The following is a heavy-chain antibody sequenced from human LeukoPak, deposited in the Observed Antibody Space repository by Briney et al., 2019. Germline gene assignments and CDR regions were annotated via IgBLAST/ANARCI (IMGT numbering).Heavy chain of an antibody. CDR2: IIPILGIA. V-gene: IGHV1-69*04. J-gene: IGHJ5*02. CDR1: GGTFSSYA. D-gene: IGHD2-2*01. Sequence: AASVKLSCKASGGTFSSYAMSWVRQAPGQGLEWMGRIIPILGIANYAQKFQGRVTITADKSTSTPYMELSSLRSEDTAVYYCARDLSVVPAAMPHGWFDPWGQGTLVTVSS. CDR3: ARDLSVVPAAMPHGWFDP.